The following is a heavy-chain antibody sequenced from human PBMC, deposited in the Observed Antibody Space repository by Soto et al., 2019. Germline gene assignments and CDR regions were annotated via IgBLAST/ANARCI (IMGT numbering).Heavy chain of an antibody. CDR2: IYYSGST. Sequence: SETLSLTCTVSGGSISSSSFHWGWIRQPPGKGLEWIGCIYYSGSTYYSPSLKSRVTISVDTSKNQFSLKLSSVTAADTAVYYCARAWGEAFDFWGQGTLVTVSS. D-gene: IGHD3-16*01. CDR1: GGSISSSSFH. V-gene: IGHV4-39*07. J-gene: IGHJ4*02. CDR3: ARAWGEAFDF.